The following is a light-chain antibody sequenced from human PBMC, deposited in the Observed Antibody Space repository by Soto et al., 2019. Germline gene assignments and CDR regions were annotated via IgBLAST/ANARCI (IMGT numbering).Light chain of an antibody. J-gene: IGKJ1*01. CDR1: QTFCGK. CDR3: QQYDNWPRT. CDR2: GAS. V-gene: IGKV3-15*01. Sequence: IVLKKSPGTLSLSSREKTTAPCRACQTFCGKLGWYQQKHGQAPRLPTYGASTRAHGSPARFSGSGSVTEFTRTISSLQSEDFAVYYGQQYDNWPRTFGQGTKVDIK.